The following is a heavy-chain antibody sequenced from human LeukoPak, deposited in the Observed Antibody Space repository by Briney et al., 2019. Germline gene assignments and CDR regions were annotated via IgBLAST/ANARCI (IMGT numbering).Heavy chain of an antibody. CDR3: ARDIGVVRGIIMAY. J-gene: IGHJ4*02. V-gene: IGHV1-2*02. Sequence: GASVKVSCKASGYTFTGYYMHWVRQAPGQGLEWMGWINPNSGGTNYAQKFQGRVTMTRDTSISTAYMELSRLRSDDTAVYYCARDIGVVRGIIMAYWGQGTLVTVSS. D-gene: IGHD3-10*01. CDR1: GYTFTGYY. CDR2: INPNSGGT.